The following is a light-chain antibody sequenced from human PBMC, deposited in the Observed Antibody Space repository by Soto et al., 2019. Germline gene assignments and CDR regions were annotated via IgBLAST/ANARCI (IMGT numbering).Light chain of an antibody. Sequence: QSVLTQPASVSGSPGQSITISCTGTXSDVGGYNYVSWYQQHPGKAPKLMIYDVSNRPSGVSTRFSGSKSGNTASLTISGLQAEDEADYYCSSYTSSSTLVFGGGTKLTVL. CDR3: SSYTSSSTLV. CDR1: XSDVGGYNY. V-gene: IGLV2-14*01. J-gene: IGLJ2*01. CDR2: DVS.